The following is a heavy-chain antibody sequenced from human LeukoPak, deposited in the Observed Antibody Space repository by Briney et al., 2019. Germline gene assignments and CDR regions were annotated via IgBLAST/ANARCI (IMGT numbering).Heavy chain of an antibody. CDR2: IIPIFGTA. J-gene: IGHJ6*03. D-gene: IGHD2-2*01. CDR3: ARLNCSSTSCYSFYYYMDV. Sequence: ASVKVSCKASGYTFTGYYMHWVRQAPGQGLEWMGGIIPIFGTANYAQKFQGRVTITADESTSTAYMELSSLRSEDTAVYYCARLNCSSTSCYSFYYYMDVWGKGTTVTVSS. V-gene: IGHV1-69*13. CDR1: GYTFTGYY.